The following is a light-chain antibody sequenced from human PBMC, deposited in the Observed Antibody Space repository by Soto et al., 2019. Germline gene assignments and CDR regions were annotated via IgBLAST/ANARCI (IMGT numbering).Light chain of an antibody. CDR2: KAS. Sequence: DIQMTQSPSTLSASVGDRVTITCRASQSISTYLAWYRHKPGEAPKLLIYKASTLERGVPSRFSGSGSGTDFTLTISSLQPDDFASYYCQPYNSDSRTFGQGTKVE. V-gene: IGKV1-5*03. J-gene: IGKJ1*01. CDR3: QPYNSDSRT. CDR1: QSISTY.